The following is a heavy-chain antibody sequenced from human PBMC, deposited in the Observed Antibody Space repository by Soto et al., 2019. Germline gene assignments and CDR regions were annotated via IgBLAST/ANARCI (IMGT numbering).Heavy chain of an antibody. CDR3: ATSLVIIDY. J-gene: IGHJ4*02. Sequence: PSETLSLTCTVSGGSISSSSYYWGWIRQPPGKGLEWIGSIYYSGSTYYNPSLKSRVTISVDTSKNQFSLKLSSVTAADTAVYYCATSLVIIDYRGQGTSVIVSS. V-gene: IGHV4-39*01. CDR2: IYYSGST. CDR1: GGSISSSSYY. D-gene: IGHD1-26*01.